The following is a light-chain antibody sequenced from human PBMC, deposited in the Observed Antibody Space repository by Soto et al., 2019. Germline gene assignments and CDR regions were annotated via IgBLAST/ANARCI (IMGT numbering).Light chain of an antibody. V-gene: IGLV2-14*03. CDR3: SSITSDRIYV. CDR2: GVT. CDR1: HNDIGTYDY. Sequence: QSVLTQPTSVSGSPGQSITISCTGNHNDIGTYDYVSWYQQHPGRAPRLLIYGVTTRPSGISDRFSASKSGLTASLTISGLQPEDEADYYCSSITSDRIYVFGPGTKLTVL. J-gene: IGLJ1*01.